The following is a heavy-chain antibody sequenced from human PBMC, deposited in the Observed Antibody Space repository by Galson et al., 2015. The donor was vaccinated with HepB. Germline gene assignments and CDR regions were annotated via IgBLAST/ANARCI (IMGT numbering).Heavy chain of an antibody. CDR1: GFTFGDYA. D-gene: IGHD2-21*01. V-gene: IGHV3-49*03. Sequence: SLRLSCAASGFTFGDYAMSWFRQAPGKGLEWVGFIRSKAYGGTTEYAASVKGRFTISRDDSKSIAYLQMNSLKTEDTAVYYCTRESEGASILWWPKFDYWGQGTLVTVSS. CDR2: IRSKAYGGTT. CDR3: TRESEGASILWWPKFDY. J-gene: IGHJ4*02.